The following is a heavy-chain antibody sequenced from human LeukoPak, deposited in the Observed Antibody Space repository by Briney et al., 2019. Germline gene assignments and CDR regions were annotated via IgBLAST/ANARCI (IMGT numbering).Heavy chain of an antibody. D-gene: IGHD3-9*01. Sequence: PSQTLSLTCTVSGGSISSGGYYWSWIRQHPGKGLEWIGYIYYSGSTYYNPSLKSRVTISVDTSKNQFSLKLSSVTAADTAVYYCARRRARRVTRQDDKRGFDPWGQGTLVTVSS. CDR1: GGSISSGGYY. CDR2: IYYSGST. V-gene: IGHV4-31*03. CDR3: ARRRARRVTRQDDKRGFDP. J-gene: IGHJ5*02.